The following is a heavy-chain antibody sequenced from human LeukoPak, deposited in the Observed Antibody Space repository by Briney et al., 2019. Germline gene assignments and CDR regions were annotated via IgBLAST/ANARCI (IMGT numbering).Heavy chain of an antibody. CDR1: GFTFSSYA. CDR2: ISYDGSNK. CDR3: ARAVYGVQACFDL. V-gene: IGHV3-30-3*01. D-gene: IGHD4-17*01. Sequence: GGSLRLSCAASGFTFSSYAMHWVRQAPGKGLEWVAVISYDGSNKYYADSVKGRFTISRDNSKNTLYLQMNSLRAEDTAVYYCARAVYGVQACFDLWGQGTLVTVSS. J-gene: IGHJ5*02.